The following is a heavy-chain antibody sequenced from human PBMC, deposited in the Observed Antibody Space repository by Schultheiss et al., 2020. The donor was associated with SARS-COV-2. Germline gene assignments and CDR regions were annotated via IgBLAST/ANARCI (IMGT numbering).Heavy chain of an antibody. Sequence: GESLKISCAASGFTFSTYWMHWVRQGPGKGLVWVAHINSDGSSSTYADSVKGRFTISRDDAKNTLYLQMNSLRAEDTAVYYCAREEMATIPFQHWGQGTLVTVSS. CDR3: AREEMATIPFQH. CDR1: GFTFSTYW. D-gene: IGHD5-24*01. V-gene: IGHV3-74*01. CDR2: INSDGSSS. J-gene: IGHJ1*01.